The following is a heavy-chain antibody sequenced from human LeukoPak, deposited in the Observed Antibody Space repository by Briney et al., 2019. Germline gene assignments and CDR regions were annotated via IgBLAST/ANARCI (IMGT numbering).Heavy chain of an antibody. V-gene: IGHV3-23*01. CDR2: ISGSGGST. CDR3: AKSIVVVPGPYYYGMDV. D-gene: IGHD2-2*01. J-gene: IGHJ6*02. Sequence: PSETLSLTCTVSGGSVSSGSYYWSWVRQAPGKGLEWVSAISGSGGSTYYADSVKGRFTISRDNSKNTLYLQMNSLRAEDTAVYYCAKSIVVVPGPYYYGMDVWGQGTTVTVSS. CDR1: GGSVSSGSYY.